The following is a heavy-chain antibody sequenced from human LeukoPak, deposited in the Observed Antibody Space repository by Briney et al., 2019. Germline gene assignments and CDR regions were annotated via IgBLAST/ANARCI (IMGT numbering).Heavy chain of an antibody. D-gene: IGHD6-19*01. V-gene: IGHV1-69*06. CDR1: GGTFSSYA. Sequence: SVKVSCKASGGTFSSYAISWVRQAPGQGLEWMEGIIPIFGTANYAQKFQGRVTITADKSTSTAYMELSSLRSEDTAVYYCAREGNSSGWTDYWGQGTLVTVSS. J-gene: IGHJ4*02. CDR3: AREGNSSGWTDY. CDR2: IIPIFGTA.